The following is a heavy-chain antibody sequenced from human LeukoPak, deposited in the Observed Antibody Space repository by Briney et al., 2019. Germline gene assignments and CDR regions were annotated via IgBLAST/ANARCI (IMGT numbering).Heavy chain of an antibody. J-gene: IGHJ6*02. D-gene: IGHD3-10*01. CDR2: INPNSGGT. CDR3: ARGAKVRGEEHYYGMDV. CDR1: GYTFTGYY. Sequence: ASVKVSCKASGYTFTGYYMHWVRQAPGQGLEWMGWINPNSGGTNYAQKFQGWVTMTRDTSISTAYMELSRLRSDDTAVYYCARGAKVRGEEHYYGMDVWGQGTTVTVSS. V-gene: IGHV1-2*04.